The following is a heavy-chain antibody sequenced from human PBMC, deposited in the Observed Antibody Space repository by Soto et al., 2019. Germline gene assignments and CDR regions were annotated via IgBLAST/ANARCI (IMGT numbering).Heavy chain of an antibody. CDR1: GFTFSDYY. Sequence: QVQLVESGGGLVKPGGSLRLSCAGSGFTFSDYYMSWIRQAPGKGLEWVSYISYTGDNTKYAASVKGRFTISRDNAKNSLYLQMNSRRAEYTAVYYCARGSNARGLNVGGRGTTVAVSS. V-gene: IGHV3-11*06. CDR2: ISYTGDNT. D-gene: IGHD4-4*01. CDR3: ARGSNARGLNV. J-gene: IGHJ6*02.